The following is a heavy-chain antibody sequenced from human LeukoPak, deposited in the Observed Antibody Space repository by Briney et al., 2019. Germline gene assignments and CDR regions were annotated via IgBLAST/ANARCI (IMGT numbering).Heavy chain of an antibody. CDR1: GITFSSYV. CDR2: ISGSGVNT. V-gene: IGHV3-23*01. J-gene: IGHJ4*02. D-gene: IGHD6-13*01. Sequence: PGGSLRLFRAAPGITFSSYVMTWVRQAPGKGLEWVSAISGSGVNTYYADSVKGRFTISRDNSKKTVYLQMNSLRAEDTAVFYCARSRYSNSWLFDYWGQGTLVTVSS. CDR3: ARSRYSNSWLFDY.